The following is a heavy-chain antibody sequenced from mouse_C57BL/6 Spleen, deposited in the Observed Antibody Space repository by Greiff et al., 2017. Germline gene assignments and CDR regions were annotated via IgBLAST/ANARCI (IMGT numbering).Heavy chain of an antibody. D-gene: IGHD2-2*01. Sequence: ESGPGLVKPSQSLSLTCSVTGYSITSGYYWNWIRQFPGNKLEWMGYISYDGSNNYNPSLKNRISITRDTSKNQFFLKLNSVTTEDTATYYCARRGYDGYAMDYWGQGTSVTVSS. CDR2: ISYDGSN. CDR3: ARRGYDGYAMDY. J-gene: IGHJ4*01. CDR1: GYSITSGYY. V-gene: IGHV3-6*01.